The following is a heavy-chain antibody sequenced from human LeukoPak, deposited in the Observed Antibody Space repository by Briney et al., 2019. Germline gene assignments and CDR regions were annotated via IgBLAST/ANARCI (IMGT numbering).Heavy chain of an antibody. CDR1: GGSISSSSYY. V-gene: IGHV4-39*01. CDR3: ARHSEYYSGSGSASGYFDY. J-gene: IGHJ4*02. CDR2: IYYSGTT. Sequence: PSETLSLTCSVSGGSISSSSYYWGWIRQPPGKGLEWIGTIYYSGTTYYNPSLKSRVTMSIDTSKNQFSLKLSSVTAAGTAVYYCARHSEYYSGSGSASGYFDYWGQGTLVTVSS. D-gene: IGHD3-10*01.